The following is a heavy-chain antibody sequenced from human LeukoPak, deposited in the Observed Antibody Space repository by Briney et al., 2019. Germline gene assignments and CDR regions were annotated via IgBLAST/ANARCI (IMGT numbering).Heavy chain of an antibody. CDR3: AELGITMIGGV. CDR1: GFTFSSYE. Sequence: GGSLKLSCAASGFTFSSYEMNWVRQAPGKGLEWVSYISSSGSTIYYADSVKGRFTISRDNAKNSLYLQMNSLRAEDTAVYYCAELGITMIGGVWGKGTTVTISS. CDR2: ISSSGSTI. J-gene: IGHJ6*04. D-gene: IGHD3-10*02. V-gene: IGHV3-48*03.